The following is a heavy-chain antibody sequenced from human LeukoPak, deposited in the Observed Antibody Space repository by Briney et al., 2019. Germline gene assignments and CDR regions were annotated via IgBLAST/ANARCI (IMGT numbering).Heavy chain of an antibody. J-gene: IGHJ4*02. Sequence: PSETLSLTCSVSGDNMRDGGYYWSWIRQSPVKGLEWIGYIYHSGTVYYNPSLKSRVTISVDTSKNQFSLKLSSVTAADTAVYYCARGDRGPDISTGIAAAGSFDYWGQGTLVTVSS. CDR1: GDNMRDGGYY. V-gene: IGHV4-30-2*06. CDR3: ARGDRGPDISTGIAAAGSFDY. CDR2: IYHSGTV. D-gene: IGHD6-13*01.